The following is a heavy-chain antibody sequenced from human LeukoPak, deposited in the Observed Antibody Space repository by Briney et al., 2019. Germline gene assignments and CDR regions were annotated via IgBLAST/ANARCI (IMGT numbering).Heavy chain of an antibody. CDR3: AKQFSSAVGSAVDC. CDR2: IRGSGDST. CDR1: GFTFSSYA. V-gene: IGHV3-23*01. Sequence: GGSLRLSCAASGFTFSSYAMIWVRQAPGKGLEWLSAIRGSGDSTYYADSVKGRFTISRDNSKNTLYLQINSLRADGTAVYYCAKQFSSAVGSAVDCWGQGTLVTVSS. J-gene: IGHJ4*02. D-gene: IGHD2-15*01.